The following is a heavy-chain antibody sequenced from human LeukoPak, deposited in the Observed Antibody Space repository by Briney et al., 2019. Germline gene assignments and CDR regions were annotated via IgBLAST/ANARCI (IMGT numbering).Heavy chain of an antibody. D-gene: IGHD5-18*01. Sequence: ASVKVSCKASGYTFTGYYMHWVRQAPGQGLEWMGWINPNSGGTNYAQKFQGRVTMTRDTSISTAYMELSRLRSDDTAVYYCARVAYSYGQLWAKYYFDYWGQGTLVTVSS. CDR2: INPNSGGT. CDR1: GYTFTGYY. J-gene: IGHJ4*02. V-gene: IGHV1-2*02. CDR3: ARVAYSYGQLWAKYYFDY.